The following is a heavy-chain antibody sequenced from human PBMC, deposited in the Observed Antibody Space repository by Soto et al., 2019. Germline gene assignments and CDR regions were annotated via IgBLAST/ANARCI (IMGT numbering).Heavy chain of an antibody. CDR2: ISSSSSYI. V-gene: IGHV3-21*01. CDR1: GFTFSSYS. Sequence: EVQLVESGGGLVKPGGSLRLSCAASGFTFSSYSMNWVRQAPGKGLEWVSSISSSSSYIYYADSVKGRFTISRDNAKNTLYLQMNSAGAEDTPVYYCAGITTGFDSCGQGSLVTVSS. J-gene: IGHJ4*02. D-gene: IGHD3-9*01. CDR3: AGITTGFDS.